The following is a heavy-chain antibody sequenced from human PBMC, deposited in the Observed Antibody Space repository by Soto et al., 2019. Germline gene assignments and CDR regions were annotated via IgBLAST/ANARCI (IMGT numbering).Heavy chain of an antibody. J-gene: IGHJ6*02. CDR1: GYSFTSYW. D-gene: IGHD2-21*02. Sequence: GESLKISCKGSGYSFTSYWIGWVRQMPGKGLEWMGTIYPGDSDTRYSPSFQGQVTISADKSISTAYLQWSSLKASDTAMYYCARHPMTRDYYYGVDVWGQGTTVTVSS. V-gene: IGHV5-51*01. CDR2: IYPGDSDT. CDR3: ARHPMTRDYYYGVDV.